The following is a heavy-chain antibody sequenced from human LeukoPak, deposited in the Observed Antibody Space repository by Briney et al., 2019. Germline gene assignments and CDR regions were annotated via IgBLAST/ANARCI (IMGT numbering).Heavy chain of an antibody. CDR1: GYIFTAYY. J-gene: IGHJ4*02. CDR2: INPNNGGT. V-gene: IGHV1-2*02. CDR3: ARDPGRYFDY. Sequence: ASVKVSCKASGYIFTAYYMHWVRHAPGQGLEWMGWINPNNGGTNYAQKFQGRVTMTRDTSISTAYMELRRLRSDDTAVYYCARDPGRYFDYWGQGTLVTVSS.